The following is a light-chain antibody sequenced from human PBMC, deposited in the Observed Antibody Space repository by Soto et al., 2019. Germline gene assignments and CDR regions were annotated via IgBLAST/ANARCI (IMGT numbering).Light chain of an antibody. CDR3: QQYGSSLT. CDR1: QSVLYSSNNKNY. Sequence: DIVMTQSPDSLAVSLGERATINCKSSQSVLYSSNNKNYLAWYQQKPGKAPKLLIYAASTLQSGVPSRFSGSGSGTDFTLTISRLEPEDFAVYYCQQYGSSLTFGGGTKVDIK. J-gene: IGKJ4*01. CDR2: AAS. V-gene: IGKV4-1*01.